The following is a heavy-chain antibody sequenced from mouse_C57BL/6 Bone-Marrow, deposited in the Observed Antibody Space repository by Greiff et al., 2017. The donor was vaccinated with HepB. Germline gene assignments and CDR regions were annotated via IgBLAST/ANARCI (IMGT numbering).Heavy chain of an antibody. J-gene: IGHJ1*03. V-gene: IGHV1-19*01. D-gene: IGHD1-1*01. CDR2: INPYNGGT. CDR3: AREPGSSSWYFDV. CDR1: GYTFTDYY. Sequence: VQLQQSGPVLVKPGASVKMSCKASGYTFTDYYMNWVKQSHGKSLEWIGVINPYNGGTSYNQKFKGKATLTVDKSSSTAYMELNSLTSEDSAVYYCAREPGSSSWYFDVWGTGTTVTVSS.